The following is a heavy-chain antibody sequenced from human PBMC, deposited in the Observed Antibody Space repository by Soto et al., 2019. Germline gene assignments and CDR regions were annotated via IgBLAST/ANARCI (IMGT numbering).Heavy chain of an antibody. Sequence: GGSLRLSCAASGFTFSSYSMNWVRQAPGKGLEWVSYISSSSSTIYYADSVKGRFTISRDNAKNSLYLQMNSLRAEDTAVYYCAREGLLYYYYMDVWGKGTTVTVSS. J-gene: IGHJ6*03. CDR1: GFTFSSYS. D-gene: IGHD1-26*01. CDR3: AREGLLYYYYMDV. V-gene: IGHV3-48*01. CDR2: ISSSSSTI.